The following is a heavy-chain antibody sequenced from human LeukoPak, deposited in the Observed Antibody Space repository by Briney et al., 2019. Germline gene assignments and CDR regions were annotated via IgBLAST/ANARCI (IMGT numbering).Heavy chain of an antibody. Sequence: ASVKVSCKASGYTFTGYYMHWVRQAPGQGLEWMGWINPNSGGTNYAQKFQGRVTMTRDTSISTAYMELSRLRSDDTAVYYCARDRTAARPTARYYYYYYMDVWGKGTTVTVSS. CDR3: ARDRTAARPTARYYYYYYMDV. J-gene: IGHJ6*03. CDR1: GYTFTGYY. V-gene: IGHV1-2*02. D-gene: IGHD6-6*01. CDR2: INPNSGGT.